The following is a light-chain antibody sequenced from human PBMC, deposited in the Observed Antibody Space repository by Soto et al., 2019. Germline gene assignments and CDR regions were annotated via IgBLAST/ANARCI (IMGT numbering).Light chain of an antibody. CDR3: NSYKRDSPEV. J-gene: IGLJ1*01. CDR1: SSDVGGYNY. Sequence: QSVLTQPASVSGSPGQSITISCTGTSSDVGGYNYVSWYQQHPGKAPKLIIYEVSNRPSGVSNRFSGSKSGNTASLTISGLQDEDEADYYCNSYKRDSPEVFGTGTKLTVL. V-gene: IGLV2-14*01. CDR2: EVS.